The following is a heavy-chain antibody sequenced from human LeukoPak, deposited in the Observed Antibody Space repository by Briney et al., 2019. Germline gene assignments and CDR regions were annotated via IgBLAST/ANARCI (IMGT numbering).Heavy chain of an antibody. CDR3: ARSIGLTGGGVDV. J-gene: IGHJ6*02. D-gene: IGHD3-9*01. V-gene: IGHV3-48*03. Sequence: GGSLRLSCAASGFTFSSYAMSWVREAPGKGLEWVSYITDSGNTIHYADSVKGRFTISRDNAKNSLYLQMNSLRAEDTAVYYCARSIGLTGGGVDVWGQGTTVTVSS. CDR2: ITDSGNTI. CDR1: GFTFSSYA.